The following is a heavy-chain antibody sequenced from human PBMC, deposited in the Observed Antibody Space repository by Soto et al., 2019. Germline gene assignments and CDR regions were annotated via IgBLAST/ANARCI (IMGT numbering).Heavy chain of an antibody. V-gene: IGHV4-4*07. J-gene: IGHJ4*02. Sequence: SETLSLTCSVSGGSINSYWWSWIRQPAGKGLEWIGRVYSSGTTDYNPSLNSRATLSVETSKNQFSLKLSSVTAADTAVYYCARDIGSYAYGEGYWGQGIQVTAPQ. D-gene: IGHD3-10*01. CDR2: VYSSGTT. CDR1: GGSINSYW. CDR3: ARDIGSYAYGEGY.